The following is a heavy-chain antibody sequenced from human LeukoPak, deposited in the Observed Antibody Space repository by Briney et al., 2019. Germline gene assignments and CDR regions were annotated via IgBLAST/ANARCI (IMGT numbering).Heavy chain of an antibody. CDR3: ARDKGQFDP. Sequence: SETLSLTCTVSGGSISSSSYYWGWIRQPPGKGLEWIGSIYYSGSTYYNPSLKSRVTMSVDTSKNQFSLKLSSVTAADTAVYYCARDKGQFDPWGQGTLVTVSS. V-gene: IGHV4-39*07. CDR1: GGSISSSSYY. CDR2: IYYSGST. J-gene: IGHJ5*02.